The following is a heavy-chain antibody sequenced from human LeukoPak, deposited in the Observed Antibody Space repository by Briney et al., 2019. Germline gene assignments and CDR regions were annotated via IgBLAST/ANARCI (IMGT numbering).Heavy chain of an antibody. J-gene: IGHJ4*02. V-gene: IGHV3-30*02. CDR3: TKDRPEAYFDY. D-gene: IGHD2-2*01. CDR2: IRSDGSIK. Sequence: GGSLRLSCAASGFIFSSYGMHWVRQAPGKGLEWVAFIRSDGSIKYYADSVKGRFTISRDNSKNTLYLQMNSLRAEDTAVYYCTKDRPEAYFDYWGQGTLVTVSS. CDR1: GFIFSSYG.